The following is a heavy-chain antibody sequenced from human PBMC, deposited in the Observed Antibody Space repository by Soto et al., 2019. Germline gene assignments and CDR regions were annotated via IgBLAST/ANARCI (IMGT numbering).Heavy chain of an antibody. V-gene: IGHV1-69*02. D-gene: IGHD2-2*01. CDR1: GGTFSSYT. CDR3: GRDGGGVVVPAADWYFDL. Sequence: QVQLVQSGAEVKKPGSSVKVSCKASGGTFSSYTISWVRQAPGQGLEWMGRIIPILGIANYAQKFQGRVTQSADKSTSTGCMGVRSMRSEDPAVYYCGRDGGGVVVPAADWYFDLWGRGTLVTVSS. CDR2: IIPILGIA. J-gene: IGHJ2*01.